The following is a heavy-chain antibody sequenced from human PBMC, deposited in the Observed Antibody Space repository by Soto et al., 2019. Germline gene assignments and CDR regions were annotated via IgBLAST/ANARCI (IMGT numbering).Heavy chain of an antibody. D-gene: IGHD6-13*01. CDR3: ARYSSTWYAAFDI. Sequence: SETLSLTCTVSGGSISSGDYFWSWIRQPPGKGLEWIGYVYYSGTTFYNPSLKSRITISLDMSKNHFSLSLSSVTAADTAVYFCARYSSTWYAAFDIWGQGTMVT. CDR2: VYYSGTT. V-gene: IGHV4-30-4*01. J-gene: IGHJ3*02. CDR1: GGSISSGDYF.